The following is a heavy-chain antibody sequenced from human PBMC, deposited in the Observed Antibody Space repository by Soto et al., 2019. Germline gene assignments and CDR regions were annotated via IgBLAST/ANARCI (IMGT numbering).Heavy chain of an antibody. D-gene: IGHD3-16*01. CDR3: ARDMGAPYYYYYYMDV. CDR1: GFTFSSYW. Sequence: GGSLRLSCAASGFTFSSYWMSWVRQAPGKGLEWVANIKQDGSEKYYVDSVKGRFTISRDNAKNSLYLQMNSLRAEDTAVYYCARDMGAPYYYYYYMDVWGKGTTVTVSS. J-gene: IGHJ6*03. CDR2: IKQDGSEK. V-gene: IGHV3-7*01.